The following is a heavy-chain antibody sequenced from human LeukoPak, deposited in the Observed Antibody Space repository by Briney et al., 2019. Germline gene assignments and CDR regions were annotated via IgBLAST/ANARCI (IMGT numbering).Heavy chain of an antibody. CDR2: IYSGGST. D-gene: IGHD1-1*01. Sequence: PGGSLRLSCTVSGFTVSSDSMSWVRQAPGKGLEWVSFIYSGGSTHYSDSVKGRFTISSDKSKNILFLQMNSLRAEDTALYYCAKGQETESRLDSWGQGTLVTVSS. V-gene: IGHV3-53*01. J-gene: IGHJ4*02. CDR3: AKGQETESRLDS. CDR1: GFTVSSDS.